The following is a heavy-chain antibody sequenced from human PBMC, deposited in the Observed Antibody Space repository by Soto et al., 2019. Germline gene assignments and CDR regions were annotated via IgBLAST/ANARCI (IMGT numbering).Heavy chain of an antibody. J-gene: IGHJ3*02. CDR3: ARGGSSGWYLDDFDI. CDR2: IYYSGST. CDR1: GGSISSYY. Sequence: SETLSLTCTVSGGSISSYYWSWIRQPPGKGLEWIGYIYYSGSTNYNPSLKSRVTISVDTSKNQFSLKLSSVTAADTAVYYCARGGSSGWYLDDFDIWGQGTMVTVSS. D-gene: IGHD6-19*01. V-gene: IGHV4-59*01.